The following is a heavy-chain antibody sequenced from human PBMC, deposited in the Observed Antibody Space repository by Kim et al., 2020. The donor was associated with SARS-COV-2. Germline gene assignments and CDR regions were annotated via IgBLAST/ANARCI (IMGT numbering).Heavy chain of an antibody. J-gene: IGHJ4*02. CDR2: IDPSDSYT. D-gene: IGHD3-9*01. Sequence: GESLKISCKASGYSFSTYWISWVRQMPGKGLEWMGRIDPSDSYTSYRPSLQGHVTISADTSSGTAFLQGSSLKASDTAIYFCARSHSFDSSISAYWGQGTLVTVSS. CDR1: GYSFSTYW. V-gene: IGHV5-10-1*01. CDR3: ARSHSFDSSISAY.